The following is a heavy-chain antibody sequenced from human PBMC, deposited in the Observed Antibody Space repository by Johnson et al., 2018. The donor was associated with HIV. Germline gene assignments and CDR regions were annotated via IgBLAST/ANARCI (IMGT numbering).Heavy chain of an antibody. V-gene: IGHV3-NL1*01. Sequence: QVQVVESGGGVVRPGGSLRLSCAASGFTFDDYGMSWVRQAPGKGLEWVSVIYSGGSTYYADSVKGRFTIPRDNSKNTLYLQMNSLRAEDTAVYYCAKDPGGGYCSGGSCYWGAFDIWGQGTMVTVSS. CDR2: IYSGGST. CDR3: AKDPGGGYCSGGSCYWGAFDI. D-gene: IGHD2-15*01. CDR1: GFTFDDYG. J-gene: IGHJ3*02.